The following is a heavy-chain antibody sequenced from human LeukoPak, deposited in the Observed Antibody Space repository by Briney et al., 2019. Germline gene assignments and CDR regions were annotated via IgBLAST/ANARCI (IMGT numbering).Heavy chain of an antibody. CDR2: IYYSGTP. Sequence: SEILSLTCTVSGGSISSSNYYWGWIRQPPGQGLEWIGTIYYSGTPYYNPSLKSRVTISVDTSKNQFSLKLSSVTAADTAVYYCARGTMTTVTYYFDYWGQGTLVTVSS. D-gene: IGHD4-17*01. V-gene: IGHV4-39*01. J-gene: IGHJ4*02. CDR3: ARGTMTTVTYYFDY. CDR1: GGSISSSNYY.